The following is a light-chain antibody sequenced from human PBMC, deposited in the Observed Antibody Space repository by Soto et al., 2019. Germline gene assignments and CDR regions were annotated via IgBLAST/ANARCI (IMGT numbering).Light chain of an antibody. J-gene: IGKJ1*01. Sequence: DIQMTQSPSSLSASVGDRVTITCRASQSISSYLNWYQQKPGKAPNLLIYAASSLQSGVPSRFSGSGSGTDFSLTISSLRPEDFATYYCQQSYSTSWTFGQGTKVEIK. CDR2: AAS. CDR1: QSISSY. CDR3: QQSYSTSWT. V-gene: IGKV1-39*01.